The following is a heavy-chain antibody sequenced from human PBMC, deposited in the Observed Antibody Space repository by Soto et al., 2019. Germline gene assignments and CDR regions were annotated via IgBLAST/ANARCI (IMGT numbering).Heavy chain of an antibody. J-gene: IGHJ6*02. CDR1: GYTFTSYG. Sequence: APVKVSFKASGYTFTSYGISWERQAPGQGLEWMGWISAYNGNTNYAQKLQGRVTMTTDTSTSTAYMELRSLRSDDTAVYYCAIVGYRYGSYVLYVCGQGSTVIVSS. CDR3: AIVGYRYGSYVLYV. CDR2: ISAYNGNT. D-gene: IGHD5-18*01. V-gene: IGHV1-18*01.